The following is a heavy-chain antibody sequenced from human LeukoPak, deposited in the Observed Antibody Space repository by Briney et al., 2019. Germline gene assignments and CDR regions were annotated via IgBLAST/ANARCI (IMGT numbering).Heavy chain of an antibody. Sequence: PGGSLRLSCAVSGFTFSIYGMNWVRQAPGKGLEWVSSISSDATNIYYADSVKGRFTVSRDNAKSSLFLEMNSLRAEDTAVYYCARDGSGSGDCWGQGTPVTVSS. CDR1: GFTFSIYG. J-gene: IGHJ4*02. CDR2: ISSDATNI. V-gene: IGHV3-21*01. D-gene: IGHD2-15*01. CDR3: ARDGSGSGDC.